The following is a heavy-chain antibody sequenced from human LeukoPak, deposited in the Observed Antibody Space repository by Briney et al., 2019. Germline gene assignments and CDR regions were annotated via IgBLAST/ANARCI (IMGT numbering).Heavy chain of an antibody. V-gene: IGHV3-48*03. J-gene: IGHJ3*02. D-gene: IGHD6-19*01. Sequence: PGGSLTLSCAASGFTFSSYEMNWVRQAPGKGLAGVSYISSSGSTIYYADYVKGRFTISRDNAKNSLYLQMNSLRAEDTAVYYCARDKGAVARDAFDIWGEGTMVSVSS. CDR2: ISSSGSTI. CDR1: GFTFSSYE. CDR3: ARDKGAVARDAFDI.